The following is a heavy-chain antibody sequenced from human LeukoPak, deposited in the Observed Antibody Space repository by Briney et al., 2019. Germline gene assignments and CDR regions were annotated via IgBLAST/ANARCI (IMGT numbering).Heavy chain of an antibody. J-gene: IGHJ4*02. CDR1: GYIFTDYY. D-gene: IGHD3-10*01. V-gene: IGHV1-2*02. CDR2: INPNSGGT. Sequence: ASVKLSCKASGYIFTDYYMHWVRQAPGQGLEWMGWINPNSGGTNYAQKFQGRVTMTRDTSISTAYMELSRLRSDDTAVYYCAREPHYYSTGSYLDYWGQGTLVTVSS. CDR3: AREPHYYSTGSYLDY.